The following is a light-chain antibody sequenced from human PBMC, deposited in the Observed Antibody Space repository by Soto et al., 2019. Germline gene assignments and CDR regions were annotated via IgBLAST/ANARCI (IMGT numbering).Light chain of an antibody. V-gene: IGKV1-33*01. CDR2: DAS. CDR1: QDIKNY. CDR3: QHYDHLPPLS. Sequence: DIQMTQSPSSLSASVGDRVTITCQASQDIKNYLNWYQQKPGKAPNLLIYDASNLKTGVPSRFSGSGSGTHFTYNISSLQPEDIATYYCQHYDHLPPLSFGGGTKVEIK. J-gene: IGKJ4*01.